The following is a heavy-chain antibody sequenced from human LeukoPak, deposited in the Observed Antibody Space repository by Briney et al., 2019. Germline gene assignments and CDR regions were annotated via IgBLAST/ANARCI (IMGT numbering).Heavy chain of an antibody. CDR1: GYTFTNHG. CDR2: ISTYYGNT. CDR3: ARDEGYCTITTCYRNWFDP. Sequence: GASVKVSCKASGYTFTNHGISWVRQAPGQGLEWMGWISTYYGNTNYAQKLQGRVTMTTDTSTSTAFMELRSLRSDDTAVYYCARDEGYCTITTCYRNWFDPWGQGTLVTVSS. D-gene: IGHD2-2*01. V-gene: IGHV1-18*01. J-gene: IGHJ5*02.